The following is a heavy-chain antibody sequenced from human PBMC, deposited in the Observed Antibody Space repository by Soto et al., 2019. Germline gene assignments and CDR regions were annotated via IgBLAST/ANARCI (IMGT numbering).Heavy chain of an antibody. CDR2: VYSSGSI. Sequence: SETLSLTCTVSGGSMSRYYWNWFRRSPDKGLEWIGFVYSSGSISYNPSFKSRVTISLDTSKNLFSLQLNSLTAADTAMYYCARGSADVYNSITSFDFWGQGTLVTVSS. CDR1: GGSMSRYY. CDR3: ARGSADVYNSITSFDF. V-gene: IGHV4-59*01. D-gene: IGHD1-1*01. J-gene: IGHJ4*02.